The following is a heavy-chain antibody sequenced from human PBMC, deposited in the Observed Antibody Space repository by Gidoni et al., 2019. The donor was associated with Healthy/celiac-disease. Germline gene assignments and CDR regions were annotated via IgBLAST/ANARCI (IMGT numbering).Heavy chain of an antibody. Sequence: QVQLQQSGPGLVKPSQTLSLTCAISGASVSSNSAAWNWIRQSPSRGLEWLGRTYYRSKWYNDYAGSVKSRITINPDTSKNQVSLQLNSVTPEDTAVYYCAREGWVPVGIAVAGTAADDAFDIWGQGTMVTVSS. CDR2: TYYRSKWYN. J-gene: IGHJ3*02. CDR1: GASVSSNSAA. D-gene: IGHD6-19*01. V-gene: IGHV6-1*01. CDR3: AREGWVPVGIAVAGTAADDAFDI.